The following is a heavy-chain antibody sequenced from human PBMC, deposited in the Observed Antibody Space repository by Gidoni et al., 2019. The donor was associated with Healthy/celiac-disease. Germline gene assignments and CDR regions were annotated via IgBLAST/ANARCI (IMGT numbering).Heavy chain of an antibody. J-gene: IGHJ4*02. Sequence: EVQLLESGGGLVQPGGSLRLSCAASGFTFSSYAMSWVRQAPGRGLEWVSAISGSGCSTDYADAVKGRFTSSRDNSKNTLYLQMNSLRAEDTAVYYCASQRGFIAVAVRFDYWGQGTLVTVSS. CDR1: GFTFSSYA. CDR3: ASQRGFIAVAVRFDY. V-gene: IGHV3-23*01. CDR2: ISGSGCST. D-gene: IGHD6-19*01.